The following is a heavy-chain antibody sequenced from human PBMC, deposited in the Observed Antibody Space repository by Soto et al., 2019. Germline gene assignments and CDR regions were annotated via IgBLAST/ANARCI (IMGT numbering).Heavy chain of an antibody. Sequence: SLRLSCTASGFTFGDYAMSWFRQAPGKGLEWVGFIRSKAYGGTTEYAASVKGRFTISRDDSKSIAYLQMNSLKTEDTAVYYCTRKERYSSSSGFYYYYGMDVWGQGTTVTVSS. CDR3: TRKERYSSSSGFYYYYGMDV. D-gene: IGHD6-6*01. CDR2: IRSKAYGGTT. CDR1: GFTFGDYA. J-gene: IGHJ6*02. V-gene: IGHV3-49*03.